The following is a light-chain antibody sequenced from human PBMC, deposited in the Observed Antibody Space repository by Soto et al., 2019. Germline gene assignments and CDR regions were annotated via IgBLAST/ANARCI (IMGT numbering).Light chain of an antibody. J-gene: IGKJ5*01. V-gene: IGKV3-15*01. CDR1: QSVSSN. Sequence: EIVMTQSPATLSLSPGERATLSCRASQSVSSNLVWYQQKPGQAPRLLIYGASTRATGIPARFSGSGSGTEFTLTISSLQSEDFAVYYCQQYSNWPPITFGQGTRLEIK. CDR2: GAS. CDR3: QQYSNWPPIT.